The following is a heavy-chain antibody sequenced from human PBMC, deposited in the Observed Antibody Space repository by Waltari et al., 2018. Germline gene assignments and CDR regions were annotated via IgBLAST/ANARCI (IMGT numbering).Heavy chain of an antibody. J-gene: IGHJ6*02. D-gene: IGHD3-3*01. CDR3: ARFHWSGMDV. Sequence: EVQLVESGGGLVKPGGSLRLSCAASGFTFSSYSMTWVRQAPGKGLEWVSSISSSSSYIYYADSVKGRFTISRDNAKNSLYLQMNSLRAEDTAVYYCARFHWSGMDVWGQGTTVTVSS. V-gene: IGHV3-21*01. CDR1: GFTFSSYS. CDR2: ISSSSSYI.